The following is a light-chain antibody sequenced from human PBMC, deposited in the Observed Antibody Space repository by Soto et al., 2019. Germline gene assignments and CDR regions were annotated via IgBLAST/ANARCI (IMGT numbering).Light chain of an antibody. CDR2: DAS. J-gene: IGKJ4*01. V-gene: IGKV3-15*01. Sequence: EILMTQSPAIVSVSPGERVTLSCRASQSAISNFAWHQQKPEQTPSLLMYDASTRATGVPARFSGSGYWTEFPLTISSLLSEDFAVYCCHQYYKWRLTYGGGTKV. CDR1: QSAISN. CDR3: HQYYKWRLT.